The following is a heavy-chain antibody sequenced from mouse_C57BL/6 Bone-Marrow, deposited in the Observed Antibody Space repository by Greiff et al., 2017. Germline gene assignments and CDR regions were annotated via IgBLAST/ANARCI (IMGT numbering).Heavy chain of an antibody. J-gene: IGHJ2*01. D-gene: IGHD2-3*01. CDR3: ARVPIPHDGYYDY. CDR2: ICDGGSYT. Sequence: EVQGVESGGGLVKPGGSLKLSCAASGFTFSSYAMSWVRQTPEKRLEWFATICDGGSYTYYPDNVKGRFTISRDNAKHNLYLQVSHLKSEDTAMYYCARVPIPHDGYYDYWGQGTTLTVSS. CDR1: GFTFSSYA. V-gene: IGHV5-4*01.